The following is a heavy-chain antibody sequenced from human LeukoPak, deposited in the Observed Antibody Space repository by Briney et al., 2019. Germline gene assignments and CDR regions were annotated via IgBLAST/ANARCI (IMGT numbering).Heavy chain of an antibody. V-gene: IGHV4-34*01. CDR2: INHSGST. J-gene: IGHJ4*02. Sequence: SSETLSLTCAVYGGSFSGYYWSWIRRPPGKGLEWIGEINHSGSTNYNPSLKSRVTISVDTSKNQFSLKLSSVTAADTAVYYCARGRNLWFGELWGLWGQGTLVTVSS. CDR1: GGSFSGYY. D-gene: IGHD3-10*01. CDR3: ARGRNLWFGELWGL.